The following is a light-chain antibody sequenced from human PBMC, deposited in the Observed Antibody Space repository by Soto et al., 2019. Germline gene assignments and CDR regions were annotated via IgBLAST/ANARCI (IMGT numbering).Light chain of an antibody. CDR1: QNLNNW. V-gene: IGKV1-5*03. Sequence: DIQMTQSPSTLSASVGDRVTITCRASQNLNNWLAWFQQKPGKAPTLLIYKASGLESGVPSRFSGSGSGTEFTLTNSSLQPDDFSPYYCQQYNSYPWSFGQRTKVEIK. J-gene: IGKJ1*01. CDR2: KAS. CDR3: QQYNSYPWS.